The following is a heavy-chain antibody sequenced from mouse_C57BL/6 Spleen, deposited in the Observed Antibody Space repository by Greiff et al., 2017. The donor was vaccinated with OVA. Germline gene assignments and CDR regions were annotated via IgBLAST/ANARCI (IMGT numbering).Heavy chain of an antibody. D-gene: IGHD4-1*01. J-gene: IGHJ4*01. Sequence: VQLKQSGPELVKPGASVKISCKASGYSFTGYYMNWVKQSPEKSLEWIGEINPSTGGTTYNQKFKAKATLTVDKSSSTAYMQLKSLTSEDSAVYYCARPGTSYAMDYWGQGTSVTVSS. CDR2: INPSTGGT. CDR3: ARPGTSYAMDY. V-gene: IGHV1-42*01. CDR1: GYSFTGYY.